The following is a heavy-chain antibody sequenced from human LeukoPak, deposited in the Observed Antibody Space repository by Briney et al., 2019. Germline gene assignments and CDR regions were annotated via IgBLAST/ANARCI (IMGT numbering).Heavy chain of an antibody. CDR2: IKSKTDGGTT. J-gene: IGHJ2*01. CDR3: AKPATERFPVVRGVTIVDWYFDL. D-gene: IGHD3-10*01. V-gene: IGHV3-15*01. Sequence: GGSLRLSCAASGFTFSNAWMSWVRQAPGKGLEWVGRIKSKTDGGTTDYAAPVKGRFTISRDDSKNTLYLQMNSLKAEDTAIYYCAKPATERFPVVRGVTIVDWYFDLWGRGTLVTVSS. CDR1: GFTFSNAW.